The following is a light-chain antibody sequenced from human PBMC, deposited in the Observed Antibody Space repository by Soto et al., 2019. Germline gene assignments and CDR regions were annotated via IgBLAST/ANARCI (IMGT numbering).Light chain of an antibody. V-gene: IGLV2-18*01. CDR3: SLYTSENTYV. J-gene: IGLJ1*01. CDR2: EAS. Sequence: QSVLTQPPSVSGSPGQSVTISCTGTSTDFVSYNRVSWYQQPPDTAPKLMIYEASNRPSGVPDRFSGSKSGNTASLTISGFQAADEADYYCSLYTSENTYVFGTGTKVTVL. CDR1: STDFVSYNR.